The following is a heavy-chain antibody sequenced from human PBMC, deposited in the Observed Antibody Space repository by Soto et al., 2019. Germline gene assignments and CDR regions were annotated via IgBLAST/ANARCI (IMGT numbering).Heavy chain of an antibody. CDR1: GFTFDDYA. CDR2: ISWNSGSI. V-gene: IGHV3-9*01. D-gene: IGHD2-2*01. CDR3: AKDRGYCSSTSCYEFDY. J-gene: IGHJ4*02. Sequence: DVQLVESGGGLVQPGRSLRLSCAASGFTFDDYAMHWVRQAPGKGLEWVSGISWNSGSIGYADSVKGRFTISRDNAKNSLYPQMNSLRAEDTALYYCAKDRGYCSSTSCYEFDYWGQGTLVTVSS.